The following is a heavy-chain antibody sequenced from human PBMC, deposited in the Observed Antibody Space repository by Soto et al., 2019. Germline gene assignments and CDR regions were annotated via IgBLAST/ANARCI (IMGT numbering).Heavy chain of an antibody. CDR2: IYTGGST. Sequence: CGSLRLSCPASEVTVISNYMSRDSQDQGKGLEWVSVIYTGGSTYFADSVKGRFTISRDNSKNTLYLQMNSLRAEDTAVYYCACIVAPDRFWIQTPLAVWGKGTTVPVSS. CDR1: EVTVISNY. CDR3: ACIVAPDRFWIQTPLAV. D-gene: IGHD3-16*02. V-gene: IGHV3-66*01. J-gene: IGHJ6*04.